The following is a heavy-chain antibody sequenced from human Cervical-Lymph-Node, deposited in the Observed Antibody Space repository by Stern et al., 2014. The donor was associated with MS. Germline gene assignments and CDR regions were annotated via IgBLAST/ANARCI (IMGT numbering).Heavy chain of an antibody. CDR1: GGSISSYY. D-gene: IGHD2/OR15-2a*01. Sequence: VQLVESGPGLVKPSETLSITCTVSGGSISSYYWSWIRQPPGKGLEWIGYIYYSGSTNYNPSLKSRVTISVDTSKNQFSLKLSSVTAADTAVYYCASGFWFDYWGQGTLVTVSS. J-gene: IGHJ4*02. CDR3: ASGFWFDY. CDR2: IYYSGST. V-gene: IGHV4-59*01.